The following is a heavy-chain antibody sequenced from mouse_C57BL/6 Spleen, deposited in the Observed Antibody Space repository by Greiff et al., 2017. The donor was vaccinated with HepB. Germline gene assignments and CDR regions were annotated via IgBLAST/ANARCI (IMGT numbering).Heavy chain of an antibody. D-gene: IGHD2-4*01. CDR1: GYTFTDYN. CDR2: INPNNGGT. CDR3: AREGTIDSFFDY. Sequence: VQLKQSGPELVKPGASVKMSCKASGYTFTDYNMHWVKQSHGKSLEWIGYINPNNGGTSYNQKFKGKATLTVNKSSSTAYMELRSLTSEDSAVYYCAREGTIDSFFDYWGQGTTLTVSS. J-gene: IGHJ2*01. V-gene: IGHV1-22*01.